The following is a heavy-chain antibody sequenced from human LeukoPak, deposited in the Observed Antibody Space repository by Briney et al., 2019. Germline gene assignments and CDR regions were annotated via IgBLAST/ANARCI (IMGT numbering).Heavy chain of an antibody. CDR2: IVLGSGHT. J-gene: IGHJ5*02. CDR1: GFTFSSSA. Sequence: TSVKVSCKAPGFTFSSSAMQWVRQARGQRLEWIGWIVLGSGHTNFAQKFQERVTITRDMSTSTAYMELSSLRSDDTAVYYCAADRRVYCTGGTCYLNWFDPWGQGTLVTVSS. V-gene: IGHV1-58*02. CDR3: AADRRVYCTGGTCYLNWFDP. D-gene: IGHD2-15*01.